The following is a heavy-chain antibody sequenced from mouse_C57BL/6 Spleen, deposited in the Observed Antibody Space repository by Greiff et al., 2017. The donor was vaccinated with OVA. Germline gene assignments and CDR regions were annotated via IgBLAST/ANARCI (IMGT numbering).Heavy chain of an antibody. CDR1: GYTFTSYW. V-gene: IGHV1-50*01. CDR3: TSNGYYERFWFAY. CDR2: IDPSDSYT. J-gene: IGHJ3*01. D-gene: IGHD2-3*01. Sequence: VQLQQPGAELVKPGASVKLSCKASGYTFTSYWMQWVKQRPGQGLEWIGEIDPSDSYTNYNQKFKGKATLTVDTSSSTAYMQLSSLTSEDSAVYYCTSNGYYERFWFAYWGQGTLVTVSA.